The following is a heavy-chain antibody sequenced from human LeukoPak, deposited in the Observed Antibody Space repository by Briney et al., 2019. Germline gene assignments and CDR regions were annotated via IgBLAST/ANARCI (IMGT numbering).Heavy chain of an antibody. CDR3: ARDLLGVLRYFDWLSNHDAFDI. CDR2: IYHSGST. D-gene: IGHD3-9*01. J-gene: IGHJ3*02. V-gene: IGHV4-38-2*02. CDR1: GGSISSYY. Sequence: SETLSLTCTVSGGSISSYYWSWIRQPPGKGLEWIGSIYHSGSTYYNPSLKSRVTISVDTSKNQFSLKLSSVTAADTAVYYCARDLLGVLRYFDWLSNHDAFDIWGQGTMVTVSS.